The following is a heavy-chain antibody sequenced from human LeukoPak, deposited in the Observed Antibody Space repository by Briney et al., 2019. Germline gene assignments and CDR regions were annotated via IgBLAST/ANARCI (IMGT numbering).Heavy chain of an antibody. Sequence: SETLSLTCAVSGYSISSGFYWGWIRQPPGKGLEWIGSIYHSGSTYYNPSLKSRVTISVDTSKNQFSLELSSVTAADTAVYYCARRITMIVVNAFDIWGQGTMVTVSS. J-gene: IGHJ3*02. CDR3: ARRITMIVVNAFDI. CDR2: IYHSGST. V-gene: IGHV4-38-2*01. CDR1: GYSISSGFY. D-gene: IGHD3-22*01.